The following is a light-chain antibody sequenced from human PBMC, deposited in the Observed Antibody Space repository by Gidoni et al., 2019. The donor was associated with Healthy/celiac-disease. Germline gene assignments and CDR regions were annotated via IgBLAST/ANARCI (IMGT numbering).Light chain of an antibody. Sequence: QSALTHPASVSGSPGQSITISCTGPSSDVGGYNYVSWYQQHPGKAPKLRIYDVSKRPSGVSNRFSGSTSGNTASLTISGLQAEDAADYYCSSYTSSSTLDVFGTGTKVTVL. V-gene: IGLV2-14*01. CDR2: DVS. CDR3: SSYTSSSTLDV. J-gene: IGLJ1*01. CDR1: SSDVGGYNY.